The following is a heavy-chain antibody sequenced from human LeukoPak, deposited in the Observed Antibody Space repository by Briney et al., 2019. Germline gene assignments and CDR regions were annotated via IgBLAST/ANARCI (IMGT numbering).Heavy chain of an antibody. V-gene: IGHV3-23*01. CDR1: GFTFNNYA. J-gene: IGHJ4*02. CDR2: ISASGGST. D-gene: IGHD6-13*01. Sequence: GGSLRLSCAASGFTFNNYAMNWVRQAPGKGLEWVSSISASGGSTYYADSVKGRFTISRDSSKNTVCLQMNSLRAEDTAIYYCAKVDGGLASAGTPDHWGQGTLVTVSS. CDR3: AKVDGGLASAGTPDH.